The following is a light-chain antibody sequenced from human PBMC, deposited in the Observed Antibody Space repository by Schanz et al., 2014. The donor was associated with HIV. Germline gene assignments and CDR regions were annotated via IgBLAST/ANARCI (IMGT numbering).Light chain of an antibody. V-gene: IGLV1-40*01. J-gene: IGLJ2*01. CDR2: DNS. Sequence: QSVLAQPPSVSGAPGQSVTISCTGSSSNIGADYDVHWYQLLPGTAPQLLIFDNSNRPSGVPARFSGSKSGSSASLAISGLQAEDEADYYCSSYAGSNNLVFGGGTKVTVL. CDR3: SSYAGSNNLV. CDR1: SSNIGADYD.